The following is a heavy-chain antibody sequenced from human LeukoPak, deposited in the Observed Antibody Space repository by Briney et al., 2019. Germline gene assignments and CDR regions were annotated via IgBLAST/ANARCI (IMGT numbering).Heavy chain of an antibody. CDR2: IIPIFGTA. Sequence: SVKVSCKASGGTFSSYAISWVRQAPGQGLEWMGGIIPIFGTANYAQKFQGRVTITAAEYTSTAYMELSSLSSEDTAVYYCAREFRLRRDRELFYGSGSYGWFDPWGQGTLVTVSS. J-gene: IGHJ5*02. CDR1: GGTFSSYA. D-gene: IGHD3-10*01. V-gene: IGHV1-69*13. CDR3: AREFRLRRDRELFYGSGSYGWFDP.